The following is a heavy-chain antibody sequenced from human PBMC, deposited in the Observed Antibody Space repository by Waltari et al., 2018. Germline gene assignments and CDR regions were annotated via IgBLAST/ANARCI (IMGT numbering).Heavy chain of an antibody. V-gene: IGHV1-69*05. CDR1: GGTFSSYA. CDR2: IIPNFGTA. D-gene: IGHD3-3*01. CDR3: ARGSFYDFWSGSIDY. J-gene: IGHJ4*02. Sequence: QVQLVQSGAEVKKPGSSVKVSCKASGGTFSSYAISWVRQAPGQGLEWMGGIIPNFGTANYAQKFQGRGTITTDESTSTAYMELSSLRSEDTAVYYCARGSFYDFWSGSIDYWGQGTLVTVSS.